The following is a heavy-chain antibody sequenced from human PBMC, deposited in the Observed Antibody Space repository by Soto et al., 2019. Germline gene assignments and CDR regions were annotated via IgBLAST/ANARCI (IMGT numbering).Heavy chain of an antibody. CDR2: VSGYNDKT. CDR3: ARDFYPVAYFFDY. V-gene: IGHV1-18*04. CDR1: GYTFTNHG. D-gene: IGHD2-21*01. Sequence: ASVKVFCKASGYTFTNHGISWVRQAPGQGLEWVGWVSGYNDKTKSAQKFQGRVTMTTDTSTSTAYMELRSLRSDDTAVYYCARDFYPVAYFFDYWGHGTLVTVSS. J-gene: IGHJ4*01.